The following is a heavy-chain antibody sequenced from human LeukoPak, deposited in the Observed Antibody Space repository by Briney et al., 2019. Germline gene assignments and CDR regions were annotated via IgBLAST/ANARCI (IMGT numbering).Heavy chain of an antibody. D-gene: IGHD3-10*01. CDR2: INPNSGGT. V-gene: IGHV1-2*02. CDR1: GGTFSSYA. J-gene: IGHJ4*02. CDR3: ARDSGEVPDY. Sequence: ASVKVSCKASGGTFSSYAISWVRQAPGQGLEWMGWINPNSGGTYYAQKFQGRVTMTSDTSISTAYMELSRLRFDDTAVYYCARDSGEVPDYWGQGTLVTVSS.